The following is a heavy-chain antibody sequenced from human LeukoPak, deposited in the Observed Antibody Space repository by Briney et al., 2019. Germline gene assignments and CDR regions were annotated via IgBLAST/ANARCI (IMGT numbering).Heavy chain of an antibody. Sequence: HGESLKISCKGSEYSFTSYCIGWVRQLPGKGLEWMGIIYPSDSDTRYSPSFQGQVNITADKSINTAYLQWSSLKASDTAMYYCAKSARPYSSTWYFDFWGQGTLVTVSS. CDR2: IYPSDSDT. V-gene: IGHV5-51*01. J-gene: IGHJ4*02. D-gene: IGHD6-13*01. CDR1: EYSFTSYC. CDR3: AKSARPYSSTWYFDF.